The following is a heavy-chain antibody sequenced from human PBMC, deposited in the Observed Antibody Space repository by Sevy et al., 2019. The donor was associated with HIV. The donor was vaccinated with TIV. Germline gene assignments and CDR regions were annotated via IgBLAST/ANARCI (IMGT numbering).Heavy chain of an antibody. D-gene: IGHD3-10*01. CDR2: TNPNSGNT. J-gene: IGHJ6*02. CDR3: ARGPPRGFYYYYGMDV. V-gene: IGHV1-8*01. CDR1: GYTFTSYD. Sequence: ASVKVSCKASGYTFTSYDINWVRQATGQGLEWMGWTNPNSGNTGYAQKFQGRVTMTRNTSISTAYMELSSLRSEDTAVYYCARGPPRGFYYYYGMDVWGQGTTVTVSS.